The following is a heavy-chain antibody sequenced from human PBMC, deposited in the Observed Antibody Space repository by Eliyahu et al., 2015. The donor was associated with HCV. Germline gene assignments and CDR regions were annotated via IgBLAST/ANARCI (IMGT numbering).Heavy chain of an antibody. D-gene: IGHD5/OR15-5a*01. V-gene: IGHV3-30-3*01. CDR2: ISDNGSKT. J-gene: IGHJ4*02. CDR3: ATGSTDDY. Sequence: GAVVQPGRSLRLXCXASGFTFTNLPMHWVRQAPGKGLEWVAVISDNGSKTYYADSVKGRFTISRDNSKKTLYLQMNTLRAEDTAVYYCATGSTDDYWGQGTLVTVSS. CDR1: GFTFTNLP.